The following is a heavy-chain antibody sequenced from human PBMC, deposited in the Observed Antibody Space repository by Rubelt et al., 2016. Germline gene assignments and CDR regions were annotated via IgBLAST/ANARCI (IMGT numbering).Heavy chain of an antibody. D-gene: IGHD2-2*01. CDR1: GGSISSGGYY. CDR2: IYYSGST. Sequence: QVQLQESGPGLVKPSQTLSLTCTVSGGSISSGGYYWSWIRQHPGKGLEWIGYIYYSGSTYYNPSLKGRVTIAVETSKNQVSLKLSSVTAADTAVYYCARVGFRAMTSDYWGQGTLVTVSS. CDR3: ARVGFRAMTSDY. J-gene: IGHJ4*02. V-gene: IGHV4-31*03.